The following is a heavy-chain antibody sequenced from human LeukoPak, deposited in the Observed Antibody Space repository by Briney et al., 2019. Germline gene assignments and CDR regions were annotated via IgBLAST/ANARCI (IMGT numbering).Heavy chain of an antibody. CDR1: GYIFTSYG. D-gene: IGHD3-16*02. V-gene: IGHV1-18*01. CDR3: AREIVDYVWGSYRYKVTAKAVWFDP. CDR2: ISAYNGDT. J-gene: IGHJ5*02. Sequence: GASVKVSCKPSGYIFTSYGISWVRQAPGQGLEWMGWISAYNGDTNYIQKLQGRVTMTTDTSSSTAYMELRSLRSEDTAVYYCAREIVDYVWGSYRYKVTAKAVWFDPWGQGTLVTVSS.